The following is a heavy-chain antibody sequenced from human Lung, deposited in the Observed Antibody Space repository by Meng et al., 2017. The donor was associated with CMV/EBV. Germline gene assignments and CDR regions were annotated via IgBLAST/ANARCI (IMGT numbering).Heavy chain of an antibody. CDR3: ARDRSTSYL. V-gene: IGHV1-18*01. CDR2: ISHYTGNT. CDR1: GFSLFRYG. J-gene: IGHJ4*02. Sequence: SVKVSCKASGFSLFRYGISWVRQAPGQGLEWMGWISHYTGNTDYAQSFQGRITVTTDTSRTTAYMELRSLTSDDTAVYYCARDRSTSYLWGQGTLVTVSS. D-gene: IGHD2-2*01.